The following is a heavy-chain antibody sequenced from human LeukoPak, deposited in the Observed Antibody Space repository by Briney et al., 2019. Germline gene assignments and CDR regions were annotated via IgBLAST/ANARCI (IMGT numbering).Heavy chain of an antibody. CDR1: GSTFSSYA. CDR3: ALQPGGWLQLGGFDY. V-gene: IGHV1-69*13. D-gene: IGHD5-24*01. Sequence: GASVKVSCKASGSTFSSYAISWVRQAPGQGLEWMGGIIPIFGTANYAQKFQGRVTITADESTSAAYMELSSLRSEDTAVYYCALQPGGWLQLGGFDYWGQGTLVTVSS. CDR2: IIPIFGTA. J-gene: IGHJ4*02.